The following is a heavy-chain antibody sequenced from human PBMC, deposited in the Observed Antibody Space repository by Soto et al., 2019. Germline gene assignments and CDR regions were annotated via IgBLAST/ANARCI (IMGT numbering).Heavy chain of an antibody. Sequence: QVQLQESGPGLVKPSQTLSLTCTVSGGCISSGDYYWSWIRQPPGKGLEWIGYIYHSGSTYYNPSLKSRVTISVDTSKNQFSLKLSSVTAADTAVYYCARERPDGARLDPWGQGTLVTVSS. CDR1: GGCISSGDYY. J-gene: IGHJ5*02. D-gene: IGHD6-6*01. V-gene: IGHV4-30-4*01. CDR3: ARERPDGARLDP. CDR2: IYHSGST.